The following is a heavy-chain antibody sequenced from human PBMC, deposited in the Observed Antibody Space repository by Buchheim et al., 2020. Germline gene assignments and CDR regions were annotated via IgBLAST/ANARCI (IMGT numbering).Heavy chain of an antibody. V-gene: IGHV4-31*03. CDR3: ARANEGYGSGSYPPVCFNY. D-gene: IGHD3-10*01. J-gene: IGHJ4*02. CDR2: IYYSGST. CDR1: GGSISSGGYY. Sequence: QVQLQESGPGLVKPSQTLSLICTVSGGSISSGGYYWSWIRQHPGKGLEWIGYIYYSGSTYYNPSLKSRVTISVDTSKNQFFLKLSSVTAADTAVYYCARANEGYGSGSYPPVCFNYWGQGTL.